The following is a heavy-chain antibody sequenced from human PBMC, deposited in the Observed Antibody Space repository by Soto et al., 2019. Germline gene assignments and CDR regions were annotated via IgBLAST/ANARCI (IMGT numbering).Heavy chain of an antibody. D-gene: IGHD4-17*01. Sequence: VGLRLSCAASGFSFSSDTMNWVRQAPGKGLEWVSSISGTSSYIYYADSVKGRFTISRDNAKNSLYLQMNSLRAEDTALYYRARDAIDSGDYDYAFDICGQRTMVTVSS. CDR2: ISGTSSYI. V-gene: IGHV3-21*01. CDR1: GFSFSSDT. J-gene: IGHJ3*02. CDR3: ARDAIDSGDYDYAFDI.